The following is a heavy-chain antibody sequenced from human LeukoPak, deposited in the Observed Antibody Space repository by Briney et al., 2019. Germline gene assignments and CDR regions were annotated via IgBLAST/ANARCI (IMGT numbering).Heavy chain of an antibody. J-gene: IGHJ4*02. CDR2: ISSSGSTI. CDR1: GFTFSTYS. CDR3: ARDPIAVAGTDDY. Sequence: GGSLRLSCAASGFTFSTYSMNWVRQTPGKGLEWVSYISSSGSTIYYADSVKGRFTISRDNAKNSLYLQMNSLRAEDTAVYYCARDPIAVAGTDDYWGQGTLVTVSS. D-gene: IGHD6-19*01. V-gene: IGHV3-48*04.